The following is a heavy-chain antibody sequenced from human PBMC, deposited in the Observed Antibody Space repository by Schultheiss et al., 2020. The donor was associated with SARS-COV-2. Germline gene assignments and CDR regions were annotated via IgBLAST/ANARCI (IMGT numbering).Heavy chain of an antibody. CDR2: IYYSGST. CDR3: AREGSGIAAAGTFDY. J-gene: IGHJ4*02. Sequence: SETLSLTCTVSGGSISSSSYYWSWIRQPPGKGLEWIGYIYYSGSTNYNPSLKSRVTISVDTSKNQFSLKLSSVTAADTAVYYCAREGSGIAAAGTFDYWGQGTLVTVSS. CDR1: GGSISSSSYY. V-gene: IGHV4-61*01. D-gene: IGHD6-13*01.